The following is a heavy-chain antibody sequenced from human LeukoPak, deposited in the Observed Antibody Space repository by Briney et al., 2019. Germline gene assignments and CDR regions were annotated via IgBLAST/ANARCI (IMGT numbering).Heavy chain of an antibody. CDR3: ARETYYASGRLYNRIDY. J-gene: IGHJ4*02. CDR1: GYTFTGCY. D-gene: IGHD3-10*01. CDR2: INPNSGGT. Sequence: GASVKVSCKASGYTFTGCYIHWVRQAPGQGLEWMGWINPNSGGTNYAQKFQGRVTMTRDTSISTAYMDLSRLRSDDTAVYYCARETYYASGRLYNRIDYWGQGTLVTVSS. V-gene: IGHV1-2*02.